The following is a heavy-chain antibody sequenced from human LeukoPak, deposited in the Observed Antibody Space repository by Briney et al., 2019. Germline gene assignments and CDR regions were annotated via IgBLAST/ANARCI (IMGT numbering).Heavy chain of an antibody. CDR1: GYTFTTYN. CDR2: INTNTGNP. Sequence: ASVKVSCKASGYTFTTYNINWVRQAPGQGLEWMGWINTNTGNPTYAQGFTGRFVFSLDTSVSTAYLQISSLKAEDTAVYYCARSEQWLSPDYWGQGTLVTVSS. V-gene: IGHV7-4-1*02. CDR3: ARSEQWLSPDY. J-gene: IGHJ4*02. D-gene: IGHD6-19*01.